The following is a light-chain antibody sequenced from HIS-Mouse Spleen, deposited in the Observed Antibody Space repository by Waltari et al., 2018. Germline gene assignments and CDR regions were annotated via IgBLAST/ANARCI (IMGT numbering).Light chain of an antibody. J-gene: IGLJ2*01. CDR2: EGS. CDR1: RSDVGSYNL. CDR3: CSYAGSSTYVV. V-gene: IGLV2-23*01. Sequence: QSALTQPASVSGSPGQSITISCTGTRSDVGSYNLSSWYQQHPGKTPKLMSYEGSKRPSGVSNRFSGSKSGNTASLTISGLQAEDEADYYCCSYAGSSTYVVFGGGTKLTVL.